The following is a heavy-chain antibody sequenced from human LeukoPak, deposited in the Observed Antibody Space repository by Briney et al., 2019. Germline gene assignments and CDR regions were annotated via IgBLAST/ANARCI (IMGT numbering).Heavy chain of an antibody. Sequence: GGSLRLSCAASGFTFSTYAMYWVRQAPGKGLEWVAAISYDGPNKRYADSVKGRFTISRDNSKNTLYLQMNSLRAEDTAVYYCARGVRIAVAGYIDYWGQGTLVTVSS. CDR3: ARGVRIAVAGYIDY. CDR2: ISYDGPNK. D-gene: IGHD6-19*01. J-gene: IGHJ4*02. V-gene: IGHV3-30*04. CDR1: GFTFSTYA.